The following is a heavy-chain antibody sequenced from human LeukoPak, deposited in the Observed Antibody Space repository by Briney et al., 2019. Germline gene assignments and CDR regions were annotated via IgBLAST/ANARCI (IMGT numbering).Heavy chain of an antibody. J-gene: IGHJ4*02. V-gene: IGHV1-2*02. CDR3: ARTLWFGELSLCY. CDR1: GYTFTGYY. D-gene: IGHD3-10*01. Sequence: GASVKVSCKASGYTFTGYYLHWVRQATGQGLEWMGWINPNSGGTNYAQKFQGRVTMTRDTSISTAYMELSRLRSDDTAVYYCARTLWFGELSLCYWGQGTLVTVSS. CDR2: INPNSGGT.